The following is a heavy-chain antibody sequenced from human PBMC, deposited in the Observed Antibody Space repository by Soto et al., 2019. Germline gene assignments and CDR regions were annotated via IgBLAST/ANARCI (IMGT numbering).Heavy chain of an antibody. V-gene: IGHV3-23*01. D-gene: IGHD3-22*01. CDR2: ISGSGGTT. J-gene: IGHJ4*02. CDR3: AKTSLYFYDSNDS. Sequence: GGSLRLSCAASGFTFSTYAMNWVRHAPGKGLEWVSGISGSGGTTYYANSVKGRFTISRDNSKNTLYLQMNSLRAEDTAVYYCAKTSLYFYDSNDSWGQGTLVTVSS. CDR1: GFTFSTYA.